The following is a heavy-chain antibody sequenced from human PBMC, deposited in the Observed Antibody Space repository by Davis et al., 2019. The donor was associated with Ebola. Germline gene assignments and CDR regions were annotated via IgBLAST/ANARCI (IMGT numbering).Heavy chain of an antibody. Sequence: GESLKISCSASGFTFSSYAMHWVRQAPGKGLEYVSAISSNGGSTYYADSVKGRFTISRDNSKNTLYLQMSSLRAEDTAVYYCESGCSSTSCPDYWGQGTLVTVSS. V-gene: IGHV3-64D*06. CDR1: GFTFSSYA. CDR2: ISSNGGST. D-gene: IGHD2-2*01. J-gene: IGHJ4*02. CDR3: ESGCSSTSCPDY.